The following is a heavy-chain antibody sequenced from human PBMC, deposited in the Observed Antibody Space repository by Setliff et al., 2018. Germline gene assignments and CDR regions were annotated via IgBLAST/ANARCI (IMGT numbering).Heavy chain of an antibody. V-gene: IGHV1-8*01. J-gene: IGHJ4*02. CDR3: ARDTYNSEWYRQRSFDF. CDR2: MNPNSGNT. Sequence: ASVKVSCKASGYTFTSYDINWVRQAPGQGLEWMGWMNPNSGNTGFAQSFQGRVTMTRNTSISTAYMELSALRSDDTAVYYCARDTYNSEWYRQRSFDFWGQGTLVTVSS. CDR1: GYTFTSYD. D-gene: IGHD6-25*01.